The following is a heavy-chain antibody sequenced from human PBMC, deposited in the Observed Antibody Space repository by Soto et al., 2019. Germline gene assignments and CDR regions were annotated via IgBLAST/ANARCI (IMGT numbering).Heavy chain of an antibody. Sequence: GGSLRLCCAASGFTFSSYSMNWVRQAPGKGLEWVSSISSSSSYIYYADSVKGRFTISRDNAKNSLYLQMNSLRAEDTAVYYCASWRAVAGAYNWFDPWGQGTLVTVSS. V-gene: IGHV3-21*01. D-gene: IGHD6-19*01. CDR2: ISSSSSYI. J-gene: IGHJ5*02. CDR1: GFTFSSYS. CDR3: ASWRAVAGAYNWFDP.